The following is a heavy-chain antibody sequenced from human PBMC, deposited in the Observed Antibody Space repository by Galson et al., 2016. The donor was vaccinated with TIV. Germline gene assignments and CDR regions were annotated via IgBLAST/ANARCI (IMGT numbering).Heavy chain of an antibody. CDR1: GFTFSSDW. J-gene: IGHJ5*02. D-gene: IGHD3-22*01. V-gene: IGHV3-74*01. CDR2: INSDGSRT. CDR3: ARVKYDSSGFYFNWFDP. Sequence: LRLSCAASGFTFSSDWMHWVRQGPGKGLVWVSRINSDGSRTNYADSEKGRFTISRDDAKNTLYLQMNSLRAEDTAVYYCARVKYDSSGFYFNWFDPWGQGTLVTVSS.